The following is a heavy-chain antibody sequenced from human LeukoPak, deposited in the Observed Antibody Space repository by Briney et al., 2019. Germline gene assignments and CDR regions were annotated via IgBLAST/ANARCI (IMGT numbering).Heavy chain of an antibody. D-gene: IGHD4-17*01. CDR3: ARAGRMDYGDYGGYYYYYMDV. Sequence: PSETLSLTCTVSGGSISSSSYYWGWIRQPPGKGLEWIGSIYYSGSTYYNPSLKSRVTISVDTSKNQFSLKLSSVTAADTAVYYCARAGRMDYGDYGGYYYYYMDVWGKGTTVTISS. CDR2: IYYSGST. V-gene: IGHV4-39*07. CDR1: GGSISSSSYY. J-gene: IGHJ6*03.